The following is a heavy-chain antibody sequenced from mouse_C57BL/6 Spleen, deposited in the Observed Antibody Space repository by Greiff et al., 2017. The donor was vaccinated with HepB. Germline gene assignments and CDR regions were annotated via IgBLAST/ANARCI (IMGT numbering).Heavy chain of an antibody. J-gene: IGHJ3*01. D-gene: IGHD2-5*01. CDR2: ISDGGSYT. CDR1: GFTFSSYA. CDR3: ARDTYYSNTGFAY. Sequence: DVKLVESGGGLVKPGGSLKLSCAASGFTFSSYAMSWVRQTPEKRLEWVATISDGGSYTYYPDNVKGRFTISRDNAKNNLYLQMSHLKSEDTAMYYCARDTYYSNTGFAYWGQGTLVTVSA. V-gene: IGHV5-4*01.